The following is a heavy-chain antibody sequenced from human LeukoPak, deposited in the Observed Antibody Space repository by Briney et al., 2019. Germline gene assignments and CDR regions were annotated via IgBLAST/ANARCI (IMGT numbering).Heavy chain of an antibody. CDR1: GVTVSNAW. J-gene: IGHJ4*02. CDR3: ARLNFGDDY. CDR2: IYGSTSA. D-gene: IGHD4-17*01. Sequence: GGSLRLSCAASGVTVSNAWMSWVRQAPGKGLEWVSLIYGSTSADYADSVKGRFTISRDTSMNTVYLQMNSLRAEDTAVYYCARLNFGDDYWGQGTLVTVSS. V-gene: IGHV3-66*01.